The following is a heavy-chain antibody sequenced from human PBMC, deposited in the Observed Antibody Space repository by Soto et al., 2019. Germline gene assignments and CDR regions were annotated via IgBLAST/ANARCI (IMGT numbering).Heavy chain of an antibody. CDR1: GFTFSSYS. J-gene: IGHJ4*02. D-gene: IGHD3-22*01. Sequence: EVQLVESGGGLVQPGGSLRLSCAASGFTFSSYSMNWVRQAPGKGLEWVSYISSSSSTIYYADSVKGRFTISRDNAKNSLYLQMNSLRDENTAVYYCARGGPVGYYYDSSGYWGYWGPGTLVTVSS. CDR3: ARGGPVGYYYDSSGYWGY. V-gene: IGHV3-48*02. CDR2: ISSSSSTI.